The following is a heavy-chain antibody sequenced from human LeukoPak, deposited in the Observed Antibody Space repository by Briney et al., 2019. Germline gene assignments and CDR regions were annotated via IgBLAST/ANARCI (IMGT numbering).Heavy chain of an antibody. CDR1: GGSISSYY. J-gene: IGHJ4*02. Sequence: PSETLSLTCAVYGGSISSYYWSWIRQPPGKGLEWIGYIYYSGSTNYNPSLKSRVTISVDTSKNQFSLKLSSVTAADTAVYYCARVNGNSLEFDYWGQGTLVTVSS. V-gene: IGHV4-59*08. CDR3: ARVNGNSLEFDY. CDR2: IYYSGST. D-gene: IGHD4-23*01.